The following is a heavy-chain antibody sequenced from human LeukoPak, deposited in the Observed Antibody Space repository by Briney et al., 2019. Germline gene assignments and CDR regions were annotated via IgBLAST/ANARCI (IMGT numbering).Heavy chain of an antibody. J-gene: IGHJ2*01. V-gene: IGHV4-38-2*02. CDR3: ARDLGGKSPATGWYFDL. CDR1: GYSISSGYY. D-gene: IGHD4-23*01. Sequence: SETLSLTCTVSGYSISSGYYWGWIRQPPGKGLEWIGSIYHSGSTYYNPSFKSRVTISVDTSKNQFSLKLSSVTAADTAVYYCARDLGGKSPATGWYFDLWGRGTLVTVSS. CDR2: IYHSGST.